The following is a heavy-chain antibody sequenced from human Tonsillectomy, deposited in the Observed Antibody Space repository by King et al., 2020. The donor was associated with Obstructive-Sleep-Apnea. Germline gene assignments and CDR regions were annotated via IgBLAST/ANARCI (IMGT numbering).Heavy chain of an antibody. D-gene: IGHD2-8*01. Sequence: QLVQSGAEVKKPGSSVKVSCKASGGTFSNHAVTWVRQAPGQGLEWMGRIIPILGIANYAHKFQGRVTITADKSTSSADMELSSLRSEDTAVYYCATYQVLSDYYYGMDVWGQGTTVTVSS. V-gene: IGHV1-69*09. CDR3: ATYQVLSDYYYGMDV. CDR2: IIPILGIA. CDR1: GGTFSNHA. J-gene: IGHJ6*02.